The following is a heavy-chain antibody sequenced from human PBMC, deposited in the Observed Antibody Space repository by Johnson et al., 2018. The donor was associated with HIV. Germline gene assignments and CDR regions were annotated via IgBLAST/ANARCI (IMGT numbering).Heavy chain of an antibody. D-gene: IGHD6-19*01. CDR2: ISYDGSYK. J-gene: IGHJ3*02. V-gene: IGHV3-30*04. CDR3: ARDQWLAPSGAFDI. Sequence: VQLVESGGGVVQPGRSLRLSCAASGFTFSSYAMHWVRQAPGKGLEWVAVISYDGSYKYFADSVKGRLTISRDNSKNTLYLQMNSLRAEDTAVYYCARDQWLAPSGAFDIWGQGTMVTVSS. CDR1: GFTFSSYA.